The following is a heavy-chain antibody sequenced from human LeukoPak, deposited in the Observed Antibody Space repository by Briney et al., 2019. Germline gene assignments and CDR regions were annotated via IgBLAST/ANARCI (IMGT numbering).Heavy chain of an antibody. J-gene: IGHJ1*01. V-gene: IGHV4-59*01. CDR3: ARDLRAKY. Sequence: SETLSLTCNVSGASIFNYYWSWIRHAPGKGQEWIVYVHHSGRTNSNPSPGSLVTMSVDTSTSPLSLNLTSVTTADTAVYFCARDLRAKYWGQGTLVFVSS. D-gene: IGHD3-9*01. CDR2: VHHSGRT. CDR1: GASIFNYY.